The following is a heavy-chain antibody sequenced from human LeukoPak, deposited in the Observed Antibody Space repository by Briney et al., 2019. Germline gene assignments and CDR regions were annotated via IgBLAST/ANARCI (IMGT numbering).Heavy chain of an antibody. D-gene: IGHD3-22*01. V-gene: IGHV3-7*01. CDR1: GFTFSSYY. Sequence: GGSLRLSCAASGFTFSSYYMSWVRQAPGKGLEWVANIKEDGSEKKYVDSVKGRFTISRDNAKNSLYLQMNSLRAEDMAVYYCARSDSSGYFGFDYWGQGTLVTVSS. CDR3: ARSDSSGYFGFDY. J-gene: IGHJ4*02. CDR2: IKEDGSEK.